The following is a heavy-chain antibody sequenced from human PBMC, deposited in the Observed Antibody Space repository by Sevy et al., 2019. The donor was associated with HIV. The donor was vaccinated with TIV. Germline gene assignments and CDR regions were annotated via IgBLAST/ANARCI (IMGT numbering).Heavy chain of an antibody. J-gene: IGHJ6*02. CDR1: GFTFTSYA. V-gene: IGHV3-23*01. Sequence: GGSLRLSCAASGFTFTSYALSWVCQAPGRGLEWVSGINGRGDSTYYADSVKGRFTISRDNSKNTLYVQMNSLRVEDTAVYYCAKVAYYYDTSGSFMGYGMDVWGQGTTVTVSS. CDR3: AKVAYYYDTSGSFMGYGMDV. CDR2: INGRGDST. D-gene: IGHD3-22*01.